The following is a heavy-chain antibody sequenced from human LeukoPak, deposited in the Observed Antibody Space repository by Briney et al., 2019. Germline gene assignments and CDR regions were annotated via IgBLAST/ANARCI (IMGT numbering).Heavy chain of an antibody. CDR3: ARALPLRFLEWPAPYFDY. CDR2: INPNSGGT. Sequence: EASVKVSCKASGYTFTGYHMHWVRQAPGQGLEWMGWINPNSGGTNYAQKFQGWVTMTRDTSISTAYMELSRLRSDDTAVYYCARALPLRFLEWPAPYFDYWGQGTLVTVSS. V-gene: IGHV1-2*04. CDR1: GYTFTGYH. D-gene: IGHD3-3*01. J-gene: IGHJ4*02.